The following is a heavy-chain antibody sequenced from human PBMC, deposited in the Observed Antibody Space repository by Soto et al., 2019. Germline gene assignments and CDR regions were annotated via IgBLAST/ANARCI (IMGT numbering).Heavy chain of an antibody. CDR1: GFAFSADGVG. Sequence: QITLKESGPTLVKPTQTLTLTCIFSGFAFSADGVGVGWIRQPPGKALEWLALIFWDDDARYSPSLKSRLTITKDTSKNHVVLTMTNMVPVDTATYYCAHAYGGTSWPNDAFDVWGPGTVVTVSS. J-gene: IGHJ3*01. CDR2: IFWDDDA. CDR3: AHAYGGTSWPNDAFDV. D-gene: IGHD2-21*01. V-gene: IGHV2-5*02.